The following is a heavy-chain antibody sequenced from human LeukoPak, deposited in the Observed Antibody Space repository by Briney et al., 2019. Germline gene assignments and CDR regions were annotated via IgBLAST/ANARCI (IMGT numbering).Heavy chain of an antibody. CDR1: GYTFTGYY. J-gene: IGHJ4*02. CDR2: INPNSGGT. CDR3: ARSSPRIAAAGRKEFDY. D-gene: IGHD6-13*01. V-gene: IGHV1-2*06. Sequence: APVKVSCKASGYTFTGYYMHWVRQAPGQGLEWMGRINPNSGGTNYAQKFQGRVTMTRDTSISIAYMELSRLRSDDTAVYYCARSSPRIAAAGRKEFDYWGQGTLVTVSS.